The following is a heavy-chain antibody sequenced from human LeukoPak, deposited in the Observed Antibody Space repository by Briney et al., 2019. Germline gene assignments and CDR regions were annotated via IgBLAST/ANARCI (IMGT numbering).Heavy chain of an antibody. J-gene: IGHJ4*02. Sequence: SETLSLTCTVSGGSISSYYWSWIRQPPGKGLEWIGYIYYSGSTNYNPSLKSRVTISVDTSKNQFSLKLSSVTAADTAVYYCARESTSGRYYVFDYWGQGTLVTVSS. D-gene: IGHD1-26*01. CDR1: GGSISSYY. CDR2: IYYSGST. CDR3: ARESTSGRYYVFDY. V-gene: IGHV4-59*01.